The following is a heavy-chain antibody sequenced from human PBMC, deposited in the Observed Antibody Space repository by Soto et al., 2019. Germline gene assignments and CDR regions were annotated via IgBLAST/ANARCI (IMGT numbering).Heavy chain of an antibody. J-gene: IGHJ4*02. V-gene: IGHV1-18*01. CDR3: ARDRTTVTIAPFDY. CDR1: GYTFTSYG. Sequence: ASVKVSCKASGYTFTSYGISWVRQAPGQGLEWMGWISAYNGNTNYAQKLQGRVTMTTDTSTSTAYMELRSLRSDDTAVYYCARDRTTVTIAPFDYWGQGTLVTVSS. CDR2: ISAYNGNT. D-gene: IGHD4-17*01.